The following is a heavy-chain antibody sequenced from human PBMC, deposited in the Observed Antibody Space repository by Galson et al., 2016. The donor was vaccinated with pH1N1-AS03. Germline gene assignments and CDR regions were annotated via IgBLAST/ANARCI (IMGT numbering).Heavy chain of an antibody. J-gene: IGHJ5*02. CDR2: IGTSSTYI. D-gene: IGHD1-7*01. CDR1: GFIFSAYP. V-gene: IGHV3-21*01. Sequence: SLRLSCAVSGFIFSAYPMNWVRQAPGKGLEWVSFIGTSSTYIYYADSVKGRFTISRDNMKKSLYLQLNSLRAEDAGIYYCARDRGWNYGGLDLWGQGTLVTVSS. CDR3: ARDRGWNYGGLDL.